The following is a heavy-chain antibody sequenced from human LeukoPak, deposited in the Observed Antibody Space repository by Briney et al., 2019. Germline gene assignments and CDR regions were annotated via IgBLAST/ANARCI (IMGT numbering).Heavy chain of an antibody. CDR2: ISYDGSNK. CDR3: AKETRVGEVVAAIMIDY. CDR1: GFTFSSYA. J-gene: IGHJ4*02. Sequence: PGGSLRLSCAASGFTFSSYAMHWVRQAPGKGLEWVAVISYDGSNKYYADSVKGRLTISREISKNTVYLKMNSLRAEDTAVYYCAKETRVGEVVAAIMIDYWGQGTLVTVSS. D-gene: IGHD2-15*01. V-gene: IGHV3-30*04.